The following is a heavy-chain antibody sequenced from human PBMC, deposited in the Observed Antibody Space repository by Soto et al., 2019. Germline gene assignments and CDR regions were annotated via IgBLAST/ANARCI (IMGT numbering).Heavy chain of an antibody. CDR1: GGTFSSYA. CDR2: IIPIFGTA. J-gene: IGHJ4*02. Sequence: QVQLVQSGAEVKKPGSSVKVSCKASGGTFSSYAISWVRQAPGQGLKWMGGIIPIFGTANYAQKFQGRVTITADESTSTAYMELSSLRSEDTAVYYCARGVGSSSWYYMEGLDYWGQGTLVTVSS. V-gene: IGHV1-69*01. D-gene: IGHD6-13*01. CDR3: ARGVGSSSWYYMEGLDY.